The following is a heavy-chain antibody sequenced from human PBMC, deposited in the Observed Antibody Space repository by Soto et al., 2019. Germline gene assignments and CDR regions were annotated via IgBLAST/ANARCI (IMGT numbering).Heavy chain of an antibody. CDR3: AREMGTSSGLSNFDY. D-gene: IGHD5-12*01. Sequence: SETLSLTCTVSGGSISSSSYYWGWIRQPPGKGLEWIGSIYYSGSTYYNPSLKSRVTISVDTSKNQFSLKLSSVTAADTAVYYCAREMGTSSGLSNFDYWGQGTLVTVSS. J-gene: IGHJ4*02. CDR2: IYYSGST. V-gene: IGHV4-39*02. CDR1: GGSISSSSYY.